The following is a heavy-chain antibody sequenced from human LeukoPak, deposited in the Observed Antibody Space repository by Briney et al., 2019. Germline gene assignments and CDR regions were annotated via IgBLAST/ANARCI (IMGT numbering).Heavy chain of an antibody. D-gene: IGHD3-3*02. J-gene: IGHJ4*02. CDR1: GYAFTGYY. CDR2: INPNTGGT. Sequence: GASVKVSCKASGYAFTGYYIHWVRQAPGQGLEWMGWINPNTGGTNSAQKFQGRVTMTRDTSISTAYMELSRLRSDDTALYYCARGTKDILGPIDYWGQGTLVTVSS. V-gene: IGHV1-2*02. CDR3: ARGTKDILGPIDY.